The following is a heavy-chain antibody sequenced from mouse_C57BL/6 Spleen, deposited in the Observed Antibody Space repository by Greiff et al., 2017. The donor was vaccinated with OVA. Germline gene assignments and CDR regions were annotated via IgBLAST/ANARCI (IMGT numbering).Heavy chain of an antibody. CDR2: ISTYYGDA. J-gene: IGHJ4*01. V-gene: IGHV1-67*01. CDR1: GYTFTDYA. Sequence: QVQLKESGPELVRPGVSVKISCKGSGYTFTDYAMHWVKQSHAKSLEWIGVISTYYGDASYNQKFKDKATMTVDKSSSTAYMELARLTSEDSAVYYCARRDYGSSRSPFYAMDYWGQGTSVTVSS. D-gene: IGHD1-1*01. CDR3: ARRDYGSSRSPFYAMDY.